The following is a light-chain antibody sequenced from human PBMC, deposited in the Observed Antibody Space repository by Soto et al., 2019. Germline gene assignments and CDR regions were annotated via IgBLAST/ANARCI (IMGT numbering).Light chain of an antibody. Sequence: QSALTQPASVSGSPGQSITISCTGTSSDVGGYNYVSWYQQHPGKAPKLMIYAVSDRPSGISNRFSGSKSGNTASLTISGLQAEDEADYYCSSYTNSGTHDVFGKGTKLTVL. V-gene: IGLV2-14*01. J-gene: IGLJ1*01. CDR1: SSDVGGYNY. CDR3: SSYTNSGTHDV. CDR2: AVS.